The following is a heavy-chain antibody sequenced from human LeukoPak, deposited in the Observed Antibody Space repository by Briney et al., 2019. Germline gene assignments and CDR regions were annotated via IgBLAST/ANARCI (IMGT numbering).Heavy chain of an antibody. CDR1: GVTFSSYG. Sequence: GGSLRLSCAASGVTFSSYGMHWVRQAPGKGLEGVAVIWFDGNNKIYADSVKGRFTISRDNSKNTLYLQMNSLRAEDTAVYYCARDFNPSCGDNCYLDAFDIWGHGTMVTVSS. J-gene: IGHJ3*02. CDR3: ARDFNPSCGDNCYLDAFDI. D-gene: IGHD2-21*01. V-gene: IGHV3-33*01. CDR2: IWFDGNNK.